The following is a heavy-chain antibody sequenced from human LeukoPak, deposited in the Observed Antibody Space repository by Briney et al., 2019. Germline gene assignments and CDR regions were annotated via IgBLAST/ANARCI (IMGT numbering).Heavy chain of an antibody. CDR3: AKDADILTGYYDY. V-gene: IGHV3-23*01. CDR2: VSGSGGST. D-gene: IGHD3-9*01. J-gene: IGHJ4*02. Sequence: PGGSLRLSCAASGFTFSSYVMSWVRQAPGKGLEWVSAVSGSGGSTYYADSVKGRFTISRDNSKNTLYLQMNSLRAEDTAVYYCAKDADILTGYYDYWGQGTLVTVSS. CDR1: GFTFSSYV.